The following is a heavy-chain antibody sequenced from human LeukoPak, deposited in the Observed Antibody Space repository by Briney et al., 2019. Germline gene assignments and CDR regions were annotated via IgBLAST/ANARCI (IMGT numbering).Heavy chain of an antibody. CDR2: MNPNSGNT. J-gene: IGHJ4*02. CDR1: GYTFTSYD. CDR3: ARDREVRGVIPALGY. D-gene: IGHD3-10*01. V-gene: IGHV1-8*03. Sequence: GASVKVSCKASGYTFTSYDINWVRQATGQGLEWMGWMNPNSGNTGYAQKFQGRVTITRNTSISTAYMELSRLRSEDTAVYYCARDREVRGVIPALGYWGQGTLVTVSS.